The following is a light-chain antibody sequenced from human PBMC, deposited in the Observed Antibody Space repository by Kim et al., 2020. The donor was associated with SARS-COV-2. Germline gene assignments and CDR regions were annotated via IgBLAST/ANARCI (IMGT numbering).Light chain of an antibody. Sequence: QSVLTQPPSASGTLGQRVTISCSGSSSNIGSNYVYWYQQLPGTAPRLLIYRNNQRPSGIPDRFSGSKSGTSASLAITGLRSDDEADYYCATWDGVLRVVFGGGTKLTVL. J-gene: IGLJ2*01. V-gene: IGLV1-47*01. CDR1: SSNIGSNY. CDR2: RNN. CDR3: ATWDGVLRVV.